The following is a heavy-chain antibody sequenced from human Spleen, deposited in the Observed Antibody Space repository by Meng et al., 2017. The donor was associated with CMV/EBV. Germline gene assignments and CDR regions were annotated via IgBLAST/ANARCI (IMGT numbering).Heavy chain of an antibody. CDR1: GVTFSDYY. CDR2: ISLKDSST. V-gene: IGHV3-11*04. Sequence: GESLKISCAASGVTFSDYYVNWIRQPPGKGLEWVSYISLKDSSTSFSDSVKGRFTISRDNANKSVFLQMKGLRAEDTAVYYCAKELGNGMDVWGQGTAVTVSS. CDR3: AKELGNGMDV. D-gene: IGHD7-27*01. J-gene: IGHJ6*02.